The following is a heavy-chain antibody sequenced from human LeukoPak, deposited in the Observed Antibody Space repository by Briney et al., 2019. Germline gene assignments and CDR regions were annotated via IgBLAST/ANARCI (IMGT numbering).Heavy chain of an antibody. CDR3: ARLGSPIGYYFDH. CDR1: GGSINNYY. CDR2: IYSSGSP. Sequence: PSETLSLTCTVSGGSINNYYWNWIRQPPGKGLEWIGHIYSSGSPNYNPSLKSRVTISVDTSKNHFSLKLSSVTAADTAVYYCARLGSPIGYYFDHWGRGTLVTVSS. V-gene: IGHV4-59*08. J-gene: IGHJ4*02. D-gene: IGHD3-16*01.